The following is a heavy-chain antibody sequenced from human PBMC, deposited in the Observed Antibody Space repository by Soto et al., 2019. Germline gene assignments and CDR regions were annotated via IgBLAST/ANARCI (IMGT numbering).Heavy chain of an antibody. J-gene: IGHJ4*02. CDR2: IIPIFGTA. Sequence: QVQLVQSGAEVKKPGSSVKVSCKASGGTFSSYAISWVRQAPGQGLEWMGGIIPIFGTANYAQKLQGRVTITADESPSTAYMERSILRSEDTAVYYCALAVTRERDFDYCGQGTLVTVSS. D-gene: IGHD6-19*01. CDR3: ALAVTRERDFDY. V-gene: IGHV1-69*01. CDR1: GGTFSSYA.